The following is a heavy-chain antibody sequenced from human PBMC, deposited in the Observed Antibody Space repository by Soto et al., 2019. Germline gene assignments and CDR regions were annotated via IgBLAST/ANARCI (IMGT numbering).Heavy chain of an antibody. CDR2: ISGSGGST. J-gene: IGHJ4*02. V-gene: IGHV3-23*01. D-gene: IGHD6-13*01. CDR3: ATRIAAALYYFDY. Sequence: PGGSLRLSCAASGFTFSSYAMSWVRQAPGKGLEWVSAISGSGGSTYYADSVKGRFTISRDNSKNTLYLQMNSLRAEDTAVYYCATRIAAALYYFDYWGQGTLVTVSS. CDR1: GFTFSSYA.